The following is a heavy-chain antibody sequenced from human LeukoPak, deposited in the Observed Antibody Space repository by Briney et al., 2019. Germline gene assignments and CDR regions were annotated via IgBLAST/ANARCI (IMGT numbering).Heavy chain of an antibody. CDR2: INSDVSST. CDR1: GFTFSSYW. D-gene: IGHD3-16*02. V-gene: IGHV3-74*01. J-gene: IGHJ4*02. CDR3: ARGAGELSSTGDY. Sequence: GGSLRLSCAASGFTFSSYWMHWVRHAPGNGLVWVSRINSDVSSTYYADSVKGRFTISRDNAKNTLYLQMNSLRVEDTALYYCARGAGELSSTGDYWGQGTLVTVSS.